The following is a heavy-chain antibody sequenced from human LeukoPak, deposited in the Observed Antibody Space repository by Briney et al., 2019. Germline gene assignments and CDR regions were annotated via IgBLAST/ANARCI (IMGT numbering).Heavy chain of an antibody. Sequence: SETLSLTCTVSGGSISSSSYYWGWIRQPPGKGLEWIGSIYYSGSTYYNPSLKSRVTISVDTSKNQFSLKLSSVTAADTAVYYCARGDCSGGSCYLFDYWGQGTLVTVSS. D-gene: IGHD2-15*01. V-gene: IGHV4-39*01. CDR1: GGSISSSSYY. CDR2: IYYSGST. J-gene: IGHJ4*02. CDR3: ARGDCSGGSCYLFDY.